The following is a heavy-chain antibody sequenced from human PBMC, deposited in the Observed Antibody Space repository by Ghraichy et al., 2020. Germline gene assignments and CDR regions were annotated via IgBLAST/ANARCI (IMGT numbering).Heavy chain of an antibody. Sequence: GGSLRLSCATSGFSSYGIHWVRQAPGKGLEWVAVMWYDGSNKYYADSVKGRFTISRDNSKNTVFLQMNSLSVDDTAVYFCARDLAGRHYFDYWGQGTLVTVSS. V-gene: IGHV3-33*08. CDR1: GFSSYG. CDR3: ARDLAGRHYFDY. J-gene: IGHJ4*02. CDR2: MWYDGSNK. D-gene: IGHD6-6*01.